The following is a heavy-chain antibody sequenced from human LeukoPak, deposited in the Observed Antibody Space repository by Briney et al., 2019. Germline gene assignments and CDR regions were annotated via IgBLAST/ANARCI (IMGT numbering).Heavy chain of an antibody. V-gene: IGHV3-48*01. CDR2: ISRSSTTI. CDR3: ARPNWNDLHFDY. Sequence: PGGSLRLSCAASGFTFSSYSMNWVRQAPGKGLEWVSYISRSSTTIYYADSVQGRFTISRDNAKNSLYLQMNSLRAEDTAVYYCARPNWNDLHFDYWGQGTLVTVSS. J-gene: IGHJ4*02. CDR1: GFTFSSYS. D-gene: IGHD1-1*01.